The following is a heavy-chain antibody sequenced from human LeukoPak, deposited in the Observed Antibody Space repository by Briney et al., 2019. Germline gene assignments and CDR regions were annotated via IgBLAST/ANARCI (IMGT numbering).Heavy chain of an antibody. CDR1: GGTFSSYA. V-gene: IGHV1-69*05. Sequence: SVKVSCKASGGTFSSYAISWVRQAPGQGLEWMGRIIPIFGTANYAQKIQGRVTITTDESTSTSYMELSSLRSEDTAVYYCARGGYSYGYVGGFDPWGQGTLVTVSS. J-gene: IGHJ5*02. D-gene: IGHD5-18*01. CDR3: ARGGYSYGYVGGFDP. CDR2: IIPIFGTA.